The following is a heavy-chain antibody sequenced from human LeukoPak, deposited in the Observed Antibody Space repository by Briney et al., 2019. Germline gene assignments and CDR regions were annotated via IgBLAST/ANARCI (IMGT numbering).Heavy chain of an antibody. CDR1: GGSISSYY. CDR2: IYTSGST. Sequence: SETLSLTCTVSGGSISSYYWSWIRQPAGKGLEWIGRIYTSGSTNYNPSLKSRVTMSVDTSKNQFSLKLSSATAADTAVYYCARDLKWYSGYLFDYWGQGTLVTVSS. D-gene: IGHD5-12*01. J-gene: IGHJ4*02. CDR3: ARDLKWYSGYLFDY. V-gene: IGHV4-4*07.